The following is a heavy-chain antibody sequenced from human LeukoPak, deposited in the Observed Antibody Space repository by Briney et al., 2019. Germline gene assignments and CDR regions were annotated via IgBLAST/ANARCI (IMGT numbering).Heavy chain of an antibody. CDR1: GYTFTSYG. D-gene: IGHD1-26*01. V-gene: IGHV1-18*01. Sequence: GASVKVSCKASGYTFTSYGISWVRQAPGQGLEWMGWISAYNGNTNYAQKLQGRVTMTTDTSTSTAYMELRSLTSDDTAVYYCARVGSGSNRNSDAFDIWGQGTMVTVSS. J-gene: IGHJ3*02. CDR3: ARVGSGSNRNSDAFDI. CDR2: ISAYNGNT.